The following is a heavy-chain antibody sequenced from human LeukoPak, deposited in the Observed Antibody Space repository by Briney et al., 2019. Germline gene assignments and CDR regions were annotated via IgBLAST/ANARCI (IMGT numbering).Heavy chain of an antibody. Sequence: PGGSLRLSCAASGFTSSSYSMNWVRQAPGKGLEWVSSISSSSSYIYYADSVKGRFTISRDNAKNSLYLQMNSLRAEDTAVYYCARDRHQRGYSYGTLDYWGQGTLVTVSS. CDR1: GFTSSSYS. V-gene: IGHV3-21*01. J-gene: IGHJ4*02. CDR3: ARDRHQRGYSYGTLDY. D-gene: IGHD5-18*01. CDR2: ISSSSSYI.